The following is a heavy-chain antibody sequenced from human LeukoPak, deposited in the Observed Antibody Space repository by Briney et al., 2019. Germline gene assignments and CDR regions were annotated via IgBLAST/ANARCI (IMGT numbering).Heavy chain of an antibody. V-gene: IGHV3-30*02. J-gene: IGHJ4*02. D-gene: IGHD3-22*01. CDR1: GFTFSSYG. CDR2: IRYDGSNK. CDR3: AKSNYDSSGYYYVVSYYFDY. Sequence: GGSLRLSCAASGFTFSSYGMHWVRQAPGKGLEWVAFIRYDGSNKYYADSVKGRFTISRDNSKNTLYLQMNSLRAEDTAVYYCAKSNYDSSGYYYVVSYYFDYWGQGTLVTVSS.